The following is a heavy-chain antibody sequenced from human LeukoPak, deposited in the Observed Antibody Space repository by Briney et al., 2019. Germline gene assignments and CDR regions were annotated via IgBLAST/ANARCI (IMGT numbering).Heavy chain of an antibody. CDR2: ISGSGGST. CDR1: GFTFSSYA. CDR3: AKDFKAARYAFDI. J-gene: IGHJ3*02. Sequence: GGSLRLSCAASGFTFSSYAMSWVRQAPGKGLGWVSAISGSGGSTYYADSVKGRFTISRDNSKNTLYLQMNSLRAEDTAVYYCAKDFKAARYAFDIWGQGTMVTVSS. V-gene: IGHV3-23*01.